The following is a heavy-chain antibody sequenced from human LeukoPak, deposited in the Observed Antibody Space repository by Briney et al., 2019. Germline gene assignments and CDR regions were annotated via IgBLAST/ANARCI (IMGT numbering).Heavy chain of an antibody. CDR1: GFTFSSYA. CDR3: ARRSQYTSDY. CDR2: ISYDGSNK. J-gene: IGHJ4*02. Sequence: PGGSLRLSYAASGFTFSSYAMHWVRQAPGKGLEWVAVISYDGSNKYYADSVKGRFTISRDNSKNTLYLQMNSLRAEDTAVYYCARRSQYTSDYWGQGTLVTVSS. V-gene: IGHV3-30-3*01. D-gene: IGHD4-11*01.